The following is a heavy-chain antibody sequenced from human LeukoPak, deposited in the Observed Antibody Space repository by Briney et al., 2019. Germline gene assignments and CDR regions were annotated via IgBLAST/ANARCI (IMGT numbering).Heavy chain of an antibody. CDR3: ARGFSLKTSTIVGATGGGGFDY. Sequence: SETLSLTCAVYGGSFSGYYWSWIRQPPGKGPEWIGEINHSGSTNYNPSLKSRVTISVDTSKNQFSLKLRSVTAADTAVYYCARGFSLKTSTIVGATGGGGFDYWGQGTLVTVSS. V-gene: IGHV4-34*01. CDR2: INHSGST. J-gene: IGHJ4*02. D-gene: IGHD1-26*01. CDR1: GGSFSGYY.